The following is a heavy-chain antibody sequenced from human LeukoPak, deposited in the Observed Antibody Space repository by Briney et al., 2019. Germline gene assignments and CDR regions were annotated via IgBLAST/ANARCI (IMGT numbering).Heavy chain of an antibody. V-gene: IGHV3-64*01. CDR2: ISSNGGST. CDR1: GFTFSSFA. CDR3: ASLGNWFDP. J-gene: IGHJ5*02. Sequence: PGGSLRLSCAASGFTFSSFAMHWVRQAPGKGLEYVSAISSNGGSTYYANSVKGRFTISRDNSKNTLYLQMGSLRPEDMAVYYCASLGNWFDPWGQGTLVTVSS.